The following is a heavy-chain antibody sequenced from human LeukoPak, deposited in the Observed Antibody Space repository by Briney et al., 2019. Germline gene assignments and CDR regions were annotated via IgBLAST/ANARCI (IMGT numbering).Heavy chain of an antibody. CDR3: AKVGQVVVINS. J-gene: IGHJ4*02. CDR1: GFTFISYA. V-gene: IGHV3-23*01. D-gene: IGHD3-22*01. Sequence: PGGSLRHSCAASGFTFISYAMSWVREAPGKGLEWVSAISGSSGSTYYADSVKGRFTISRDNSKNTLYLQMNSLRAEDTAVYYCAKVGQVVVINSWGQGTLVTVSS. CDR2: ISGSSGST.